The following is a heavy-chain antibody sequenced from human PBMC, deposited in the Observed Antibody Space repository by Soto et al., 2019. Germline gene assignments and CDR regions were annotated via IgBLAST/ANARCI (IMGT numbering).Heavy chain of an antibody. Sequence: GASVKVSCKASGYTFTSYAMHWVRQAPGQRLEWMGWINAGNGNTKYSQKFQGRVTITRDTSASTAYMELSSLRSEDTAVYYCARDRKLLWFGELSPYYFDYWGQGTLVTVSS. CDR2: INAGNGNT. CDR3: ARDRKLLWFGELSPYYFDY. J-gene: IGHJ4*02. CDR1: GYTFTSYA. D-gene: IGHD3-10*01. V-gene: IGHV1-3*01.